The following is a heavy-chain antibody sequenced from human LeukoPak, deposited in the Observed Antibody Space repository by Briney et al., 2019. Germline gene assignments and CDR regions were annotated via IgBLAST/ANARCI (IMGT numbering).Heavy chain of an antibody. CDR3: ARAQFYHDSSTYGPDY. Sequence: GGSLRLSCAASGFTVSSNYMSWVRQAPGKGLEWVSVIYGGGSTYYADSVKGRFSISRDTSKNAVYLQMNSQRAEDTAVYYCARAQFYHDSSTYGPDYWGQGTLVTVSS. CDR1: GFTVSSNY. D-gene: IGHD3-22*01. J-gene: IGHJ4*02. CDR2: IYGGGST. V-gene: IGHV3-53*01.